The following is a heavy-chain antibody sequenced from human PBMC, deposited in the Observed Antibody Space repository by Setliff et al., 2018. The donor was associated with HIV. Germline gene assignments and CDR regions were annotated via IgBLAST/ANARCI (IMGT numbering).Heavy chain of an antibody. D-gene: IGHD5-12*01. CDR1: VISVTFNTYS. CDR2: ISSTSTNV. Sequence: SLRLSCAVSVISVTFNTYSMNWVRLAPGKGLEWVSAISSTSTNVFHADSVKGRLTISRDNSKNTLNLQMNSLRAEDTAMYYCAKVGREYNGYDLTFDSWGQGTLVTVSS. J-gene: IGHJ4*02. V-gene: IGHV3-21*01. CDR3: AKVGREYNGYDLTFDS.